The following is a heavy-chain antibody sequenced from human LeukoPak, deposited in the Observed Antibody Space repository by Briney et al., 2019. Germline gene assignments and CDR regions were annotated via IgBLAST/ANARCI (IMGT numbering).Heavy chain of an antibody. CDR3: ASLPAYCSSTSCSNWFDP. V-gene: IGHV3-7*01. J-gene: IGHJ5*02. CDR1: GFTFSSYW. Sequence: PGGSLRLSCAASGFTFSSYWMSWVRQAPGKGLEWVANIKQDGSEKYYVDSVKGRFTISRDNAKNSLYLQMNSLRAEDTAVYYCASLPAYCSSTSCSNWFDPWGQGTLVTVSS. D-gene: IGHD2-2*01. CDR2: IKQDGSEK.